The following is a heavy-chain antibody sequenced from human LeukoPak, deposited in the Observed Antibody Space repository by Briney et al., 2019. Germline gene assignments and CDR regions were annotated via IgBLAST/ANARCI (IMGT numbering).Heavy chain of an antibody. CDR1: GYTFTGYY. CDR3: ARDDCSDYSCPFFDH. Sequence: ASVKVSCKASGYTFTGYYVHWVRQAPGQGLEWMGWINPNSGGTNYAQKFQGRVTMTRDTSISTAYMELSGLSSDDTAMYYCARDDCSDYSCPFFDHWGQGTLVTVSS. J-gene: IGHJ4*02. D-gene: IGHD3-22*01. V-gene: IGHV1-2*02. CDR2: INPNSGGT.